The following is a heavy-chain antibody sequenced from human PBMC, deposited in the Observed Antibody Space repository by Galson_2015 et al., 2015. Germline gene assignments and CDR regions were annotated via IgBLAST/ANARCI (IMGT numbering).Heavy chain of an antibody. CDR1: GFTFSSYG. Sequence: SLRLSCAASGFTFSSYGMHWVRQAPGKGLEWVAVIWYDGSNKYYADSVKGRFTISRDNSKNTLYLQMNSLRAEDTAVYYCARAGHPYGDYLPDYYYYYMDVWGKGTTVTVPS. V-gene: IGHV3-33*01. J-gene: IGHJ6*03. CDR3: ARAGHPYGDYLPDYYYYYMDV. CDR2: IWYDGSNK. D-gene: IGHD4-17*01.